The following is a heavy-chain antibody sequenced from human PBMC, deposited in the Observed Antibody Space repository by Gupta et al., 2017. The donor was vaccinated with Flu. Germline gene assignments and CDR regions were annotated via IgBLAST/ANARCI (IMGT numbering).Heavy chain of an antibody. Sequence: QVQLVESGGGVVQPGRSLRLSCAESGFTFSNYGMHWVRQAPGKGLEWVGLIWHDGSDKYYADSVGGRFTISRDNSKNTLYLQMDSLRAEDTAMYFCVRDGNFDRSGYFLDYWGQGKLVTVSS. J-gene: IGHJ4*02. D-gene: IGHD3-22*01. CDR2: IWHDGSDK. CDR3: VRDGNFDRSGYFLDY. V-gene: IGHV3-33*01. CDR1: GFTFSNYG.